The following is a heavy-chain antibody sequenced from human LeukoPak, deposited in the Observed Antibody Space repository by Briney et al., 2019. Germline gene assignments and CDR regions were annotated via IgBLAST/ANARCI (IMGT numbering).Heavy chain of an antibody. CDR2: ISSSSSYV. Sequence: GGSLRLSCAASGFTFSSYSMNWVRQAPGKGLEWVSSISSSSSYVYHADSVKGRFTISRDNAENSLYLQMNSLRAEDTAVYYCARDNKPSRRVAGTYPDYWGQGTLVTVSS. CDR3: ARDNKPSRRVAGTYPDY. D-gene: IGHD6-19*01. J-gene: IGHJ4*02. V-gene: IGHV3-21*01. CDR1: GFTFSSYS.